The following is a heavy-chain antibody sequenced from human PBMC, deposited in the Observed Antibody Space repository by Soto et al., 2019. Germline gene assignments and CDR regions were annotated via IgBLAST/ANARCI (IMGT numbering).Heavy chain of an antibody. V-gene: IGHV1-69*12. CDR1: GGTFSSYA. D-gene: IGHD3-10*01. Sequence: QVQLVQSGAEVKKPGSSVKVSCKASGGTFSSYAISWVRQAPGQGLEWMGGIIPIFGTADYAQKFQGRVRITANESTSKAYMELSSLRSEDTAVYYCALHYGSGNNYYCYGMDVWGQGTTVTVSS. CDR2: IIPIFGTA. J-gene: IGHJ6*02. CDR3: ALHYGSGNNYYCYGMDV.